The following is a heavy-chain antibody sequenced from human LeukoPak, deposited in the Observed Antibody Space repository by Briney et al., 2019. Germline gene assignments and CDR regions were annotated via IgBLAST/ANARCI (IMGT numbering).Heavy chain of an antibody. J-gene: IGHJ4*02. Sequence: SQTLSLTCTVSGGSISSGSYYWSWIRQPAGKGLEWIGRIYTSGCTNYNPSLKSRDTISVDTSKNQFSLKLSSVTAAHTAVYYCAREAGDYYDSSGYFSPPIFDYWGQGTLVTVSS. CDR3: AREAGDYYDSSGYFSPPIFDY. CDR2: IYTSGCT. CDR1: GGSISSGSYY. V-gene: IGHV4-61*02. D-gene: IGHD3-22*01.